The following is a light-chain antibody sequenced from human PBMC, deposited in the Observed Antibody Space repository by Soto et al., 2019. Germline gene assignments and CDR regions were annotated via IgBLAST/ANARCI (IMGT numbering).Light chain of an antibody. CDR1: QSVSSN. V-gene: IGKV3-15*01. CDR3: QHYTLYSAP. J-gene: IGKJ5*01. Sequence: EIVMTQSPATLSVSPGERATLSCRASQSVSSNLAWYQQKPGQAPRLLIYGASTRATGIPARFSGSGSGTEFTLTINRLQPDDFATYFCQHYTLYSAPFGQGTRV. CDR2: GAS.